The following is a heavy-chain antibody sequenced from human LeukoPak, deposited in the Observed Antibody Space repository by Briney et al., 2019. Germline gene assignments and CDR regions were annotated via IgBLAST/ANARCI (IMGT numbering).Heavy chain of an antibody. CDR3: ARRAGDHYYFDY. J-gene: IGHJ4*02. D-gene: IGHD7-27*01. Sequence: VASVKVSCKASGYTFTSYYMHWVRQAPGQGLEWMGIINPSSGSTSYAQKFQDRVKMTRDTSRSTVYMELSSLRSEDTAVYYCARRAGDHYYFDYWGQGTLVTVSS. CDR2: INPSSGST. CDR1: GYTFTSYY. V-gene: IGHV1-46*01.